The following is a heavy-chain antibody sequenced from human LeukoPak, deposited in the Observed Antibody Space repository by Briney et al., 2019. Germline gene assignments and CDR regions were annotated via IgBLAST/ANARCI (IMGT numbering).Heavy chain of an antibody. Sequence: PGGSLRLSCAASGFTFSSSTMHWVRQAPGKGLEWVAVISYDGSNKYYADSVKGRFTISRDNSKNMLYLQMNSLRAEDTAVYYCAREGGQWLVSDYWGQGTLVTVSS. CDR2: ISYDGSNK. CDR1: GFTFSSST. D-gene: IGHD6-19*01. J-gene: IGHJ4*02. V-gene: IGHV3-30*04. CDR3: AREGGQWLVSDY.